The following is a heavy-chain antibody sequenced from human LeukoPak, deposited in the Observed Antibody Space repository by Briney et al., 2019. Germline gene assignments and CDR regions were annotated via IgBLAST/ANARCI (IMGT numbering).Heavy chain of an antibody. V-gene: IGHV1-69*06. CDR1: GGTFSSYA. J-gene: IGHJ4*02. CDR2: IIPIFGTA. D-gene: IGHD5-18*01. CDR3: ASGGGEYSYGYVNFDY. Sequence: GASVKVSCKASGGTFSSYAISWVRQAPGQGLEWMGGIIPIFGTANYAQKFQGRVTITADKSTSTAYMELSSLRSEDTAVYYCASGGGEYSYGYVNFDYWGQGTLVTVSP.